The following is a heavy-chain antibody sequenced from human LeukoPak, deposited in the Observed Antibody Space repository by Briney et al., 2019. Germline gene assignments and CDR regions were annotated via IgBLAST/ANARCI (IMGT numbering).Heavy chain of an antibody. CDR3: AREGFWSGPNWFDP. V-gene: IGHV3-7*01. D-gene: IGHD3-3*01. Sequence: PGGSLRLSCAASGFTFSSYWMSWVRQAPGMGLEWVANIKQDGSEKYYVDSVKGRFTISRDNAKNSLYLQMNSLRAEDTAVYYCAREGFWSGPNWFDPWGQGTLVTVSS. CDR2: IKQDGSEK. J-gene: IGHJ5*02. CDR1: GFTFSSYW.